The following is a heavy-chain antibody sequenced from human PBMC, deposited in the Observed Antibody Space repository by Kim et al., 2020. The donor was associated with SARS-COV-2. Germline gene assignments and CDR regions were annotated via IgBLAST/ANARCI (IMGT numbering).Heavy chain of an antibody. V-gene: IGHV1-18*01. Sequence: AQKLQGRVTMTTDTSPSTAYMELRSLRSDDTAVYYCARDPIAVAGYYFDYWGQGTLVTVSS. J-gene: IGHJ4*02. CDR3: ARDPIAVAGYYFDY. D-gene: IGHD6-19*01.